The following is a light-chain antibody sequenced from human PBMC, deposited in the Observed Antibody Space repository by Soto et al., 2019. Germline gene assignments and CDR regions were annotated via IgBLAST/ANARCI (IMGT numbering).Light chain of an antibody. V-gene: IGKV1-5*03. CDR2: KAS. Sequence: DIQMTQSPSTLSASVGDRVTITCRASQSISNWLAWYQQKPGKAPKLLIYKASGLESGVPSRFSGSGSGTEFTLTISSVQPDDFATYYCQQYNSYPLAFGQGTKVEIK. CDR1: QSISNW. J-gene: IGKJ1*01. CDR3: QQYNSYPLA.